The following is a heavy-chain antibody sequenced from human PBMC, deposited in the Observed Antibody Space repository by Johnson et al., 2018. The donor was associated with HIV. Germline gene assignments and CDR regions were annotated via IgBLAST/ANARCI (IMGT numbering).Heavy chain of an antibody. CDR2: ISWDGGST. CDR3: ARGYSGSDDAFDI. Sequence: VQLVESGGGLVQPGGSLRLSCAASGFTFDDYTMHWVRQAPGKGLEWVSLISWDGGSTYYADSVKGRFTISRDNSKNSLYLQMNSLRAEDTAVYYCARGYSGSDDAFDIWGQGTMVTVSS. J-gene: IGHJ3*02. D-gene: IGHD1-26*01. V-gene: IGHV3-43*01. CDR1: GFTFDDYT.